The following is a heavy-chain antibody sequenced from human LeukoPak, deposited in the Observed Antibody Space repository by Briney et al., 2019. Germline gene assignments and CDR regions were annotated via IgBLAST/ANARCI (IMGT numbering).Heavy chain of an antibody. D-gene: IGHD3-10*01. CDR2: ISWNSGSI. V-gene: IGHV3-9*01. J-gene: IGHJ4*02. CDR3: AKPLSMVRGVIIPEYYFDY. Sequence: GRSLRLSCAASGFTFDDYAMHWVRQAPGQGLEWVSGISWNSGSIGYADSVKGRFTISKDNAKNSLYLQMNSLRAEDTALYYCAKPLSMVRGVIIPEYYFDYWGQGTLVTVSS. CDR1: GFTFDDYA.